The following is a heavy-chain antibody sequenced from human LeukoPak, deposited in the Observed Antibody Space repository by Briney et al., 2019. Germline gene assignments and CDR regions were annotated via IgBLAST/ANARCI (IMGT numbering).Heavy chain of an antibody. D-gene: IGHD6-19*01. V-gene: IGHV3-23*01. CDR1: GFTFSDYY. CDR3: AKGPGSVSGWYWYY. CDR2: ISSGGDKT. J-gene: IGHJ4*02. Sequence: GGSLRLSCAASGFTFSDYYMSWIRQAPGKGLEWVSAISSGGDKTYYADSVKGRFTISRDNSKNTLYLQMNSLRTGDTAVYYCAKGPGSVSGWYWYYWGQGTLVTVSS.